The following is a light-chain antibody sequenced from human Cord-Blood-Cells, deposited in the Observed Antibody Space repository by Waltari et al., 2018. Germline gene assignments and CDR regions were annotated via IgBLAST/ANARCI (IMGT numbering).Light chain of an antibody. V-gene: IGLV2-14*01. Sequence: QSALTQPASVSGSPGQSITISCTGTSSDVGGYNYVSWYQQHPGKAPKPLIYDVSNRPSGFSNRFSSSKSGNTASLTISGLQAEDDADYYCSSYTSSSTYVFGTGTKVTVL. CDR3: SSYTSSSTYV. CDR2: DVS. CDR1: SSDVGGYNY. J-gene: IGLJ1*01.